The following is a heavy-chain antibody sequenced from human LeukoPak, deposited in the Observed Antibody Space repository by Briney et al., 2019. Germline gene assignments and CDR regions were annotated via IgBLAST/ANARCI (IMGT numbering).Heavy chain of an antibody. CDR3: AEPSYMASHSIYYFDY. CDR2: ISYDGSNK. Sequence: GGSLRLSCAASGFTFSTYGMHWVRQAPGKGLEWVAVISYDGSNKYYADSVKGRFTISRDNSKNTLYLQMNSLRAEDTAVYYCAEPSYMASHSIYYFDYWGQGTLVTVSS. CDR1: GFTFSTYG. V-gene: IGHV3-30*03. D-gene: IGHD2-2*02. J-gene: IGHJ4*02.